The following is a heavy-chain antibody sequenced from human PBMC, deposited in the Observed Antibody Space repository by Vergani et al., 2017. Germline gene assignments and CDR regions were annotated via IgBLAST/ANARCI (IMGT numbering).Heavy chain of an antibody. CDR1: GFTFSSYS. CDR3: ARDLVAFNHAFDI. J-gene: IGHJ3*02. CDR2: ISSSSSYI. Sequence: EVQLVESGGGLVQPGGSLRLSCAASGFTFSSYSMNWVRQAPGKGLEWVSSISSSSSYIYYADSVKGRFTISRDNAKNSLYLQMNSLRAEDTAVYYCARDLVAFNHAFDIWGQGTMVTVSS. D-gene: IGHD5-12*01. V-gene: IGHV3-21*01.